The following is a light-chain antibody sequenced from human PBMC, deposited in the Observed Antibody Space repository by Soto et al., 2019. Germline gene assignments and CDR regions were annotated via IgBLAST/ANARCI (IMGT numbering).Light chain of an antibody. Sequence: DNQMTHSPATLSASVGDRVTINCRASQSISSWLAWYQQKPGKAPKLLIYDASSLESGVPSRFSGSGSGTEFTLTITSLQPDDFATYYCQQYNSYPWTFAQGTKVDI. CDR1: QSISSW. CDR3: QQYNSYPWT. V-gene: IGKV1-5*01. J-gene: IGKJ1*01. CDR2: DAS.